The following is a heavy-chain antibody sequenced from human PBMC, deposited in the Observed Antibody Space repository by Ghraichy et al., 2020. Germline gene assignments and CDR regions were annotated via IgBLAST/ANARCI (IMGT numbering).Heavy chain of an antibody. CDR2: IKNKHDGGTI. J-gene: IGHJ6*02. Sequence: KGLKLVVRIKNKHDGGTIEYAAPVKDRLTISRDDSKNTLYLQMNSLKTEHTAVYYCRTGAKLRGIDVWGQGTTVTVSS. V-gene: IGHV3-15*01. CDR3: RTGAKLRGIDV.